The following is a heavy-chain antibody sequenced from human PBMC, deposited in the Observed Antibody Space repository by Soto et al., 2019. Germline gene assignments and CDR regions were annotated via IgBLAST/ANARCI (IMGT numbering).Heavy chain of an antibody. Sequence: PGGSLRLSCAASGFTFSNAWMNWVRQAPWKGLEWVGRIKSKTDGGTTDYAAPVKGRFTISRDDSKNTLYLQMNSLKTEDTAVYYCTTDKISDGAAVAPVPGENKYGMDVWGQGTTVTVSS. J-gene: IGHJ6*02. V-gene: IGHV3-15*07. CDR2: IKSKTDGGTT. CDR3: TTDKISDGAAVAPVPGENKYGMDV. D-gene: IGHD6-13*01. CDR1: GFTFSNAW.